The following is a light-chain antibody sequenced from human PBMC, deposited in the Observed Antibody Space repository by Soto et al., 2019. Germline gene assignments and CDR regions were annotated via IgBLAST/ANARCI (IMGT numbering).Light chain of an antibody. CDR1: ISDIDGYNF. J-gene: IGLJ7*01. Sequence: QSALTQPASVSGSPGQSITISCTGTISDIDGYNFISWYQHHPGKAPKLVIYDVNNRPSGISYRFSGSKSGNTASLTISGLQAEDEADYYCASYTRTTTLVFGGGTQLTVL. V-gene: IGLV2-14*01. CDR3: ASYTRTTTLV. CDR2: DVN.